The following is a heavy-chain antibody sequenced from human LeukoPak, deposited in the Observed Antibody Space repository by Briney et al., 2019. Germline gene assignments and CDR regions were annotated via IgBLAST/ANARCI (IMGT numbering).Heavy chain of an antibody. CDR3: ARASDSSGRYSGGHI. CDR1: GGSISNNF. CDR2: VHSDATT. Sequence: SETLSLTCTVSGGSISNNFWSWIRQAPGKGLEWIGYVHSDATTKYNPSLKSRVTISIGTPKNQFSLKVNSVTAADTAVYYCARASDSSGRYSGGHIWGQGTMVTVSS. D-gene: IGHD6-13*01. V-gene: IGHV4-59*01. J-gene: IGHJ3*02.